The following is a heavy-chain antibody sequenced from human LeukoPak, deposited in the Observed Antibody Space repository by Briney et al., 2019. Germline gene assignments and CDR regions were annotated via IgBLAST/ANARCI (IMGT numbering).Heavy chain of an antibody. V-gene: IGHV4-59*01. J-gene: IGHJ4*02. D-gene: IGHD4-17*01. CDR2: IYYTGST. CDR1: GGSISSYY. CDR3: ARPLQGRTVTLHY. Sequence: SETLSLTCTVSGGSISSYYWSWIRQPPGRGLEWIGYIYYTGSTNYNPSLKSRVTISVDTSKNQFSLKLTSVTAADTAVYYCARPLQGRTVTLHYWGQGTLVTVSS.